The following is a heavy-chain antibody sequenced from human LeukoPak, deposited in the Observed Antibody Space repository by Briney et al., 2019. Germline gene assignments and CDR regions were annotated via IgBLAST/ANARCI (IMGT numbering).Heavy chain of an antibody. CDR2: LNPNSGGT. J-gene: IGHJ5*02. CDR1: GYTFSGFTGYY. D-gene: IGHD6-19*01. CDR3: ARGGESKEAVVLKGWFDP. V-gene: IGHV1-2*02. Sequence: ASVKVSCKASGYTFSGFTGYYIHWVRQAPGQGLEWMGWLNPNSGGTNSAQKFQGRVTMTRHTSISTDYMELSRLGSDDTAGYYCARGGESKEAVVLKGWFDPWGRGTLVTVSS.